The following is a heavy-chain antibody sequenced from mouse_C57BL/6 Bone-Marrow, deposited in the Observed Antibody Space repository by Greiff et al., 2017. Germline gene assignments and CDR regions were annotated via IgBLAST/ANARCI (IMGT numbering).Heavy chain of an antibody. CDR1: GYTFTSYW. D-gene: IGHD1-1*01. CDR3: TRYYGSSPWFAY. Sequence: VQLQQSGTVLARPGASVKMSCKTSGYTFTSYWMHWVKQRPGQGLEWIGAIYPGNSDTSYNQKFKGKAKLTAVTSASTAYMELSSLTNEDSAVYCCTRYYGSSPWFAYWGQGTLVTVSA. V-gene: IGHV1-5*01. J-gene: IGHJ3*01. CDR2: IYPGNSDT.